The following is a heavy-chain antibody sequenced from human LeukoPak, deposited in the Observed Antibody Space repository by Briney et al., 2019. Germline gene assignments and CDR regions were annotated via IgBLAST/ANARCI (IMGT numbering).Heavy chain of an antibody. CDR3: ARVRSDSRGWYEFDY. V-gene: IGHV3-53*01. CDR1: GFTVSTNY. Sequence: LSGGSLRLSCAASGFTVSTNYMSWVRQVSGEGLEFVSLISTGGTTDYADSVKGRFTISSDNSKNTLYLQMNSLRAEDTAVYYCARVRSDSRGWYEFDYWGQGTLVTVSS. D-gene: IGHD6-19*01. CDR2: ISTGGTT. J-gene: IGHJ4*02.